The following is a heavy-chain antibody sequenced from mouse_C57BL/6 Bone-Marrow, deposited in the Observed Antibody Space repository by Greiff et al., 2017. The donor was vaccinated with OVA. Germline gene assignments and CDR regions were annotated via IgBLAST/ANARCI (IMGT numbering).Heavy chain of an antibody. CDR3: ANWDGDAMDY. CDR2: IWGDGST. D-gene: IGHD4-1*01. Sequence: QVQLQQSGPGLVAPSQSLSITCTVSGFSFTRSGVSWVRQPPGKGLEWLGVIWGDGSTNYHSALISRLSISKDNSKSQVFLKLNSLQTDDTATYYCANWDGDAMDYWGQGTSVTVSS. V-gene: IGHV2-3*01. CDR1: GFSFTRSG. J-gene: IGHJ4*01.